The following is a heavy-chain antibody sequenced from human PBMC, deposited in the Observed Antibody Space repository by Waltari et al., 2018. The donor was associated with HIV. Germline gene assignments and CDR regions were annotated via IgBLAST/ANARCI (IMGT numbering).Heavy chain of an antibody. J-gene: IGHJ6*02. Sequence: QVQLQQSGTGLEKHSETLSHTCPCFGGLIRNSCLSWNRQPPGKGQDGIGYISQSWSTKDNPSLESRVTISVDTSKNQFSLKVRSVTAADMAVYYFARLKYYYDGSDYVSLVEDYYHQYGMDVWGQGTTVTVSS. CDR3: ARLKYYYDGSDYVSLVEDYYHQYGMDV. D-gene: IGHD3-22*01. CDR1: GGLIRNSC. V-gene: IGHV4-59*01. CDR2: ISQSWST.